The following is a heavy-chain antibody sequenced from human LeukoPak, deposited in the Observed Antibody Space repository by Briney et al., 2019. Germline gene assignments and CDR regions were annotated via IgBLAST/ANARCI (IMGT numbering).Heavy chain of an antibody. D-gene: IGHD6-13*01. CDR1: GFTFSSYN. V-gene: IGHV3-21*01. CDR3: ARDLAAAGIASFDY. CDR2: ITSGSSHI. J-gene: IGHJ4*02. Sequence: GGSLRLSCAASGFTFSSYNMNWVRQTPGQGLEWVSSITSGSSHIYYADSVKGRFTISRDNSKNTLYLQMNSLRAEDTAVYYCARDLAAAGIASFDYWGQGTLVTVSS.